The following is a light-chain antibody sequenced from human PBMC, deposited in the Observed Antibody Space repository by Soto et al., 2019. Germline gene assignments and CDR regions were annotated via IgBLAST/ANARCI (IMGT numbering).Light chain of an antibody. J-gene: IGKJ1*01. V-gene: IGKV3-20*01. Sequence: EIVLTQSPGTLSLSPGERATLSCRASQSVSGNYLVWYQQKRGQAPRLLIYGASNRATGIPDRFSGSGSGTDFTLTISRLEPEDFAVYYCQQYGGSARTFGQGTKVEIK. CDR1: QSVSGNY. CDR2: GAS. CDR3: QQYGGSART.